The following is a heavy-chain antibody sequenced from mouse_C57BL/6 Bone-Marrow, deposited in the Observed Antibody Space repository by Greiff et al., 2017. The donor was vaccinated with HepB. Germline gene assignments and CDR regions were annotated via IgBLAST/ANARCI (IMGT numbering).Heavy chain of an antibody. CDR1: GFTFSDYG. V-gene: IGHV5-17*01. CDR3: ARPRYFDV. J-gene: IGHJ1*03. CDR2: ISSGSSTI. Sequence: EVKLMESGGGLVKPGGSLKLSCAASGFTFSDYGMHWVRQAPEKGLEWVAYISSGSSTIYYADTVKGRFTISRDNAKNTLFLQMTSLRSEDTAMYYCARPRYFDVWGTGTTVTVSS.